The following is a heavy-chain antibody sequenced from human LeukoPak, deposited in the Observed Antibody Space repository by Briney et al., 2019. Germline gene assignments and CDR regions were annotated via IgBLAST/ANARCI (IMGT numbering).Heavy chain of an antibody. D-gene: IGHD2-21*01. CDR2: IIPIFGTA. CDR3: ARRNVVVIANYYYYYMDV. CDR1: GGTFSSYA. V-gene: IGHV1-69*05. J-gene: IGHJ6*03. Sequence: SVKVSCKASGGTFSSYAISWVRQAPGQGLEWMGGIIPIFGTANHAQKFQGRVTITTDESTSTAYMELSSLRSEDTAVYYCARRNVVVIANYYYYYMDVWGKGTTVTVSS.